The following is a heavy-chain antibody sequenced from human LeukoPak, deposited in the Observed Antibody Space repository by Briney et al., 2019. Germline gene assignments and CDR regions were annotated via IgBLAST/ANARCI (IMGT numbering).Heavy chain of an antibody. Sequence: GASVKVSCKASGGTFSSYAISWVRQAPGQGLEWMGRIIPILGIANYAQKFQGRVTITADKSTSTAYMELSSLRSEDTAVYYCAGRRGYCSSTSCYPDYWGQGTLVTVSS. V-gene: IGHV1-69*04. J-gene: IGHJ4*02. CDR1: GGTFSSYA. D-gene: IGHD2-2*01. CDR3: AGRRGYCSSTSCYPDY. CDR2: IIPILGIA.